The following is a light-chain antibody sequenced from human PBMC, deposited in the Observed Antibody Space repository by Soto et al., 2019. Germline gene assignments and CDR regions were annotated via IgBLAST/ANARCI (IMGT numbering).Light chain of an antibody. CDR1: QSVSSY. CDR2: DAS. CDR3: QQRSNWPPMYT. Sequence: EIVLTQSPATLSLSPGERATLSCRASQSVSSYLAWYQQKPGQAPRLLIYDASNRATGIPARFIGSGSGTDFALTISSLEPEDFAVYYWQQRSNWPPMYTFGQGTKLEIK. J-gene: IGKJ2*01. V-gene: IGKV3-11*01.